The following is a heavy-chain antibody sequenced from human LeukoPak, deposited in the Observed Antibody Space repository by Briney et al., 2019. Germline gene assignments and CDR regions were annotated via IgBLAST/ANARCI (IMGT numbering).Heavy chain of an antibody. J-gene: IGHJ6*03. CDR3: AKGIRRLVGTIPGMRRDHYMDV. CDR1: GFAFSSYD. Sequence: GRSLRLSCAASGFAFSSYDMHWVRQAPGKGLEWVAVISYDGSNKYYADSVKGRFTISRDNSKKMLYLQMNSLRAEDTAVYYCAKGIRRLVGTIPGMRRDHYMDVWGKGTTVIVSS. V-gene: IGHV3-30*18. D-gene: IGHD1-26*01. CDR2: ISYDGSNK.